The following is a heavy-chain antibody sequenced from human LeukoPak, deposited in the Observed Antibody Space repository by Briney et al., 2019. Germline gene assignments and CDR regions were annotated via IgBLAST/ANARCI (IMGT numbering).Heavy chain of an antibody. Sequence: GGSLRLSCVASGFAFSTTAMNWLRQTPGKRLEYVSTISGNGKATYYSESVKGRFTVSRDNLKNTVYLDMNSLRVDDTAVYYCAKGVESSIDNYFDPWGQGSLVTVSS. CDR2: ISGNGKAT. V-gene: IGHV3-23*01. J-gene: IGHJ5*02. CDR3: AKGVESSIDNYFDP. D-gene: IGHD3-3*02. CDR1: GFAFSTTA.